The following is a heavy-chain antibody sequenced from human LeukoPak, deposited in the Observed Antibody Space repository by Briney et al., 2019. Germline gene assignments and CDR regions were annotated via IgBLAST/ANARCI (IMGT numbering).Heavy chain of an antibody. Sequence: GGSLRLSCAASGFTFDDYTMHWVRQAPGKGLEWVSLISWDSDSIYYAESVKGRFRTSRDISKNSLYLQMDSLGTEDTALYYCVSAHQISGDYYAPNYFDSWGQGTLVTVSS. CDR3: VSAHQISGDYYAPNYFDS. CDR2: ISWDSDSI. CDR1: GFTFDDYT. D-gene: IGHD3-22*01. V-gene: IGHV3-43*01. J-gene: IGHJ4*02.